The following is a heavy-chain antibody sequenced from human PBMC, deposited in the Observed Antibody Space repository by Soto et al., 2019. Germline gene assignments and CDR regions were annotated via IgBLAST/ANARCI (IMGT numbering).Heavy chain of an antibody. CDR1: GFTFSNYA. V-gene: IGHV3-23*01. D-gene: IGHD3-22*01. CDR2: VSGSGGST. Sequence: PGGSLRLSCAASGFTFSNYAMSWVRQAPGKGLEWVSAVSGSGGSTFYAGSVKGRFTISRDNSKNTLSLQMNSLRAEDTAVYYCAKGASYYYASSGYYAYWGRETMGTVAS. J-gene: IGHJ4*02. CDR3: AKGASYYYASSGYYAY.